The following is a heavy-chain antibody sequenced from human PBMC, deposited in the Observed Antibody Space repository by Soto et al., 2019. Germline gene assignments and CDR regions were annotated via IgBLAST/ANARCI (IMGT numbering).Heavy chain of an antibody. D-gene: IGHD1-1*01. CDR3: ARMRFGTVPHWFDP. V-gene: IGHV4-4*07. CDR2: IFSSGST. CDR1: GGSITDYS. Sequence: ASETLSLTCTVSGGSITDYSWVWIRQPAGKGLEWIGRIFSSGSTNYNPPLKSRVTMSLDTSKNQFSLNLSSANTADTAVYYCARMRFGTVPHWFDPWGQGTLVTVSS. J-gene: IGHJ5*02.